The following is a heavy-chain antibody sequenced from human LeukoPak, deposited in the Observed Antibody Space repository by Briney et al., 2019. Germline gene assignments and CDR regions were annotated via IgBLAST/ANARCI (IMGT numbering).Heavy chain of an antibody. CDR3: ARDIDWFDP. Sequence: ASVKVSCKASGYTFTSYAMHWVRQAPGQGLEWMGWINTKTGNPTYAQGFTGRFVFSLDTSVSTAYLQISSLKAEDTAVYYCARDIDWFDPWGQGTLVTVSS. CDR1: GYTFTSYA. V-gene: IGHV7-4-1*02. J-gene: IGHJ5*02. D-gene: IGHD2-15*01. CDR2: INTKTGNP.